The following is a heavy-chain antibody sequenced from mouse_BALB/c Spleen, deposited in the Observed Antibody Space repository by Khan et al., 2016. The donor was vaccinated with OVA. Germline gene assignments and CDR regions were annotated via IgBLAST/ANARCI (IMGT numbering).Heavy chain of an antibody. CDR2: INPDSSTI. D-gene: IGHD2-14*01. CDR3: ARPYRYDGKDWFAY. Sequence: EVTLLESGGGLVQPGGSLKLSCAASGFDFSRYWMSWVRQAPGKGLEWIGEINPDSSTINYTPSLKDKFIISRDNAKNTLYLQMSKVRSEDTALYYCARPYRYDGKDWFAYWGQGTLVTVSA. J-gene: IGHJ3*01. CDR1: GFDFSRYW. V-gene: IGHV4-1*02.